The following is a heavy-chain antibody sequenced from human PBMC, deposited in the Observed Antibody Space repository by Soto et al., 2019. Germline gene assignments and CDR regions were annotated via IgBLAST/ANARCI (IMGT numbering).Heavy chain of an antibody. CDR1: GGTFSSYA. Sequence: QVQLVQSGAEVKKPGSSVKVSCKASGGTFSSYAISWVRQAPGQGLEWMGGIIPIFGTANYAQKFQGRATITADKSTSTAYMELSSLRSEDTAVYYCARVDGSGSYYYYGMDVWGQGTTVTVSS. V-gene: IGHV1-69*06. CDR2: IIPIFGTA. CDR3: ARVDGSGSYYYYGMDV. J-gene: IGHJ6*02. D-gene: IGHD3-10*01.